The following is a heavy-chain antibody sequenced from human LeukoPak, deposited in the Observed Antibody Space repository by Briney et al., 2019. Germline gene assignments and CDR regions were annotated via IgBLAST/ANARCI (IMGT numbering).Heavy chain of an antibody. J-gene: IGHJ4*02. D-gene: IGHD1-1*01. CDR2: IKFDESER. CDR1: GFTFSDFW. Sequence: PGWSLRLSCAASGFTFSDFWMGWVRQAPGKGLEWVASIKFDESERHHVDSVKGRFTISRDNAKNSLFLQMNSLRGEDTAVYFCTRVTTNGYFEYWGQGTLVTVSS. V-gene: IGHV3-7*04. CDR3: TRVTTNGYFEY.